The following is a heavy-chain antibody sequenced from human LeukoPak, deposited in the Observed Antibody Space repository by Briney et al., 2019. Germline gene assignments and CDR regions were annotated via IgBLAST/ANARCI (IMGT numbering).Heavy chain of an antibody. CDR2: INPNSGGT. CDR1: GYTFTGYY. Sequence: ASVKVSCKASGYTFTGYYMHWVRQAPGQGLEWMGWINPNSGGTNYAQKFQGWVTMTRDTSISTAYMELSRLRSDDTAVYYCARKVTDDPYLYSSYITPWGQGTLVTVSS. J-gene: IGHJ5*02. CDR3: ARKVTDDPYLYSSYITP. V-gene: IGHV1-2*04. D-gene: IGHD6-19*01.